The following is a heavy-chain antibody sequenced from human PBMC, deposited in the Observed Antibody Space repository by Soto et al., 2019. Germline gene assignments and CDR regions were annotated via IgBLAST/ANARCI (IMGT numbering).Heavy chain of an antibody. CDR3: AKDPTEVYFSVVAATSWFDP. CDR2: ISGSGGST. V-gene: IGHV3-23*01. CDR1: GFTFSSYA. J-gene: IGHJ5*02. D-gene: IGHD2-15*01. Sequence: SGGSVRLSCAASGFTFSSYAMSWVRQAPGKGLEWVSAISGSGGSTYYADSVKGRFTISRDNSKNTLYLQMNSLRAEDTAVYYCAKDPTEVYFSVVAATSWFDPWGQGTLVTVSS.